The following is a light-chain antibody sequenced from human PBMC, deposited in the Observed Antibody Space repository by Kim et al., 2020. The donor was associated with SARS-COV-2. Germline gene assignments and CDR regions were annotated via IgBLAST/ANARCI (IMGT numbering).Light chain of an antibody. CDR1: QVIRKF. Sequence: ASVGDRVTITGQATQVIRKFLNWYQQRPGKAPKLLIYDVSNLQTGVPSRFSGSGYGTKFTLTISSLQPEDFATYYCQQNDDFPITFGQGTRLGIK. CDR3: QQNDDFPIT. J-gene: IGKJ5*01. V-gene: IGKV1-33*01. CDR2: DVS.